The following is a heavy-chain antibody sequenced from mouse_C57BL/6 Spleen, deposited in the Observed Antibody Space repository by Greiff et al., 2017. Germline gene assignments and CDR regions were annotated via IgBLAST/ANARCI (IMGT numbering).Heavy chain of an antibody. J-gene: IGHJ3*01. D-gene: IGHD1-1*01. CDR2: IHPNSGST. CDR3: ARGGDGSSPFAY. CDR1: GYTFASYW. V-gene: IGHV1-64*01. Sequence: QVQLKQPGAELVKPGASVKLSCKASGYTFASYWMHWVKQRPGQGLEWIGMIHPNSGSTNYNEKFKSKATLTVDKSSSTAYMQLSSLTSEDSAVYYGARGGDGSSPFAYWGQGTLVTVSA.